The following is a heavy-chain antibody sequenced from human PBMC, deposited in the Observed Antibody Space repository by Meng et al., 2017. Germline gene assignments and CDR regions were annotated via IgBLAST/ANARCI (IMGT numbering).Heavy chain of an antibody. Sequence: QVELVKLGEEVKKPGSSVEVSCKASGGTFSSYAISWVRQAPGQGLEWMGGIIPIFATANYAQKFQGRVTITADESTSTAYMELSSLRSEDTAVYYCAKEVDNWFDPWGQGTLVTVSS. CDR1: GGTFSSYA. D-gene: IGHD2-15*01. J-gene: IGHJ5*02. V-gene: IGHV1-69*01. CDR3: AKEVDNWFDP. CDR2: IIPIFATA.